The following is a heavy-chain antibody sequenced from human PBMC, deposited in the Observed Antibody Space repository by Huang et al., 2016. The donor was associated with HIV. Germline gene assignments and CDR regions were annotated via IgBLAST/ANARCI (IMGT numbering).Heavy chain of an antibody. V-gene: IGHV3-23*01. CDR1: GFTFSSYA. CDR3: AKPPSISSKYFQH. J-gene: IGHJ1*01. D-gene: IGHD3-3*02. CDR2: ISGSGGST. Sequence: EVQLLESGGGLVQPGGCLRLSCAASGFTFSSYAMRWVRQAPGKGRVGVTGISGSGGSTYYADSVKGRFTISRDNSKNTLYLQMNSLRAEDTAVYYCAKPPSISSKYFQHWGQGTLVTVSS.